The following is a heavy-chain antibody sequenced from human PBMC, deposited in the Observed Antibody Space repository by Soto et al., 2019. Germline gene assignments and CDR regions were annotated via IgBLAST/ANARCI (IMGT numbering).Heavy chain of an antibody. CDR3: ARDFGIITGTPRNASDI. V-gene: IGHV1-69*12. CDR2: FIPIFGTA. CDR1: GGTFSSYA. J-gene: IGHJ3*02. D-gene: IGHD1-20*01. Sequence: QVQLVQSGAEVKKPGSSVKVSCKASGGTFSSYAISWVRQAPGQGLEWMGGFIPIFGTANYAQKFQGRVTITADESPTTAYIELSSPRSKHTAVYHWARDFGIITGTPRNASDIWGQGTMVTVSP.